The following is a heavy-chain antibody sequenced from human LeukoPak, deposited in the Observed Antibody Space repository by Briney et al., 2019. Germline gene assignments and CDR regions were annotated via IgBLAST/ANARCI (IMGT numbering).Heavy chain of an antibody. J-gene: IGHJ4*02. D-gene: IGHD6-13*01. CDR3: ARTGYSSSWYWGKGYFDY. CDR2: IFYSGST. V-gene: IGHV4-39*07. CDR1: SGSISTSNYY. Sequence: SETLSLTCTVSSGSISTSNYYWGWVRQPPGKALEWIGNIFYSGSTYYSPSLKSRVTISLDTSRNQFSLKLNSVTAADTAVYYCARTGYSSSWYWGKGYFDYWGQGTLVTVSS.